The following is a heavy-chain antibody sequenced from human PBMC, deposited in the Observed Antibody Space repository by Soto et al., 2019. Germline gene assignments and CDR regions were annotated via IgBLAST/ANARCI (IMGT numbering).Heavy chain of an antibody. V-gene: IGHV3-23*01. CDR3: AKDAVSYNGKWDWFDS. Sequence: DVQLLQSGGGVVQPGGSLTLSCAASRFIFSDYAMNWVRQAPGKGLEWVSSIGGSNTDRYYADSVKGRFIISRDNSKNTMYLQMNSLRDDDTAVYYCAKDAVSYNGKWDWFDSWGQGTLVTVSS. J-gene: IGHJ5*01. D-gene: IGHD1-26*01. CDR1: RFIFSDYA. CDR2: IGGSNTDR.